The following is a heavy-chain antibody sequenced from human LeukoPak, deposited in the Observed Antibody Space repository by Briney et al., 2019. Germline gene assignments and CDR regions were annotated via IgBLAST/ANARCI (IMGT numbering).Heavy chain of an antibody. V-gene: IGHV3-66*01. J-gene: IGHJ4*02. D-gene: IGHD4-17*01. CDR3: ATSSTVTTDDY. Sequence: GGSLRLSCAASGFTVSSNYMSWVRQAPGKGLEWVSVIYSGGSTYYADPVKGRFTISRDNSKNTLYLQMNSLRAEDTAVYYCATSSTVTTDDYWGQGTLVTVSS. CDR2: IYSGGST. CDR1: GFTVSSNY.